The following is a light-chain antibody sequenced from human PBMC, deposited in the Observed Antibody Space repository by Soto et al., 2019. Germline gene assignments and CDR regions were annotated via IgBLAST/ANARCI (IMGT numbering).Light chain of an antibody. Sequence: QSVLTQPPSASGTPGQRVSISCSGSSSNIGSNYVYWYQQLPGTAPQLLIYSNNQRPSGVPDRFSGSKSGTSASLAISGLRSEDEAAYYCAAWDDSLSGLVVFGEGTKLTVL. CDR1: SSNIGSNY. J-gene: IGLJ2*01. V-gene: IGLV1-47*02. CDR3: AAWDDSLSGLVV. CDR2: SNN.